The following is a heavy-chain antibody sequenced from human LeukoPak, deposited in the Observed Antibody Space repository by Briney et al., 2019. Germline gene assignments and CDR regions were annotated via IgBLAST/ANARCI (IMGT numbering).Heavy chain of an antibody. V-gene: IGHV4-39*01. J-gene: IGHJ4*02. D-gene: IGHD2-2*01. CDR2: IYYSGST. Sequence: SETLSLTCTVSGGSISSRSYYWGWIRQPPGKGLEWIGGIYYSGSTYYNPSLKSRVTISVDTSKNQFSLKLSSVTAADTAVYYCARHFYCSSTSCSHYFDLWGQGTLVTVSS. CDR1: GGSISSRSYY. CDR3: ARHFYCSSTSCSHYFDL.